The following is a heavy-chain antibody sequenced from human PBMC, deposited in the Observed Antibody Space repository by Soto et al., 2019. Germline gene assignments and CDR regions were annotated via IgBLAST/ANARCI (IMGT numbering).Heavy chain of an antibody. CDR3: ATGGSYYIL. CDR2: ISSSGSTI. Sequence: EVQLVESGGGLVQPGGSLRLSCAASGFTFSGYEMNWVRQAPGKGLEWVSYISSSGSTIYYADSGKGRFTISRDNAKNSLYLQMNSLRGEDTALYYCATGGSYYILWGQGTLVTVSS. V-gene: IGHV3-48*03. D-gene: IGHD1-26*01. CDR1: GFTFSGYE. J-gene: IGHJ4*02.